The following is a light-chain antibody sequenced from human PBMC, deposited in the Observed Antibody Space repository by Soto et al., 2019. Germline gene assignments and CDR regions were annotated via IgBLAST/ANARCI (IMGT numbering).Light chain of an antibody. V-gene: IGLV1-44*01. Sequence: QSVVTQTPSASGTPGQRVTISCSGSSSNIGDSPVDWYQQVPGAAPKLLIYSTNQRPSGVPVRFSGSKSGTSASLAISGLQSEDEADYYCSSYTNSDTWVFGGGTKVTVL. CDR1: SSNIGDSP. CDR2: STN. CDR3: SSYTNSDTWV. J-gene: IGLJ3*02.